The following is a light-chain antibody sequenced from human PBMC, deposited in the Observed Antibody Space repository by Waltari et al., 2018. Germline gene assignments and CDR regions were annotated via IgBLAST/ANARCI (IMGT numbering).Light chain of an antibody. V-gene: IGLV2-14*01. CDR3: SSHVIGSTLKM. J-gene: IGLJ3*02. Sequence: QSALTQPASVSGSPGQSITISCTGTNNDIGGYDYVSWYQQHPGKAPKLLSYEVSARPSGVSIRFSGSKSGHTASLTISGLQTEDEADYYCSSHVIGSTLKMFGGGTKLTVL. CDR1: NNDIGGYDY. CDR2: EVS.